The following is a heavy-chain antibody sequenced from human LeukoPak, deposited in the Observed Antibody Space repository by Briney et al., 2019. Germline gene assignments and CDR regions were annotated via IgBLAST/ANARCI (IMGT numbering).Heavy chain of an antibody. D-gene: IGHD6-19*01. CDR1: GYTFSNFD. CDR3: ARAFYYSSGWYSYFDY. V-gene: IGHV1-8*01. Sequence: ASVKVSCKASGYTFSNFDINWVRQATGQGLEWMGWMSPKSGDRGYAQKFQGRVTMTRDTSKTTAYMELSSLRSEDTAVYYCARAFYYSSGWYSYFDYWGQGTLVTVSS. CDR2: MSPKSGDR. J-gene: IGHJ4*02.